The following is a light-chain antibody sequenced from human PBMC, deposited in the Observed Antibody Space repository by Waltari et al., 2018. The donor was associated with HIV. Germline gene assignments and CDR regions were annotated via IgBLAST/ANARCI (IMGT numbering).Light chain of an antibody. V-gene: IGLV2-11*01. J-gene: IGLJ2*01. CDR1: SSDSDVFDY. CDR3: CSYAGSKTHNVA. Sequence: QSALTQPRSVSGSPGQSVTISCSGTSSDSDVFDYVSWYQQHPGNAPQIIIYDVTKRPSGVPDRFSGSNSANTASLTISGLQAEDEADYYCCSYAGSKTHNVAFGGGTRLTVL. CDR2: DVT.